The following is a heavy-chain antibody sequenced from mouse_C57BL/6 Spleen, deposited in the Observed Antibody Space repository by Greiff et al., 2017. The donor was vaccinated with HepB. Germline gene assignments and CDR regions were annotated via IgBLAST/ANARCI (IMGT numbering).Heavy chain of an antibody. CDR2: IDPSDSYT. CDR1: GYTFTSYW. CDR3: ARTDYSNAMDY. D-gene: IGHD2-5*01. Sequence: QVQLQQPGAELVMPGASVKLSCKASGYTFTSYWMHWVKQRPGQGLEWIGEIDPSDSYTNYNQKFKGKSTLTVDKSSSTAYMQLSSLTSEDSAVYCCARTDYSNAMDYWGQGTSVTVSS. J-gene: IGHJ4*01. V-gene: IGHV1-69*01.